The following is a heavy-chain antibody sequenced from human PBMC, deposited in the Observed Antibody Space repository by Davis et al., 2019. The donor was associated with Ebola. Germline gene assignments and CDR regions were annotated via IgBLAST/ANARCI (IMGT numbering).Heavy chain of an antibody. D-gene: IGHD1-26*01. V-gene: IGHV1-69*13. J-gene: IGHJ5*02. CDR1: GGTFSSYA. CDR2: IIPIFGTA. CDR3: ARGRIRYSGSYYSWFDP. Sequence: SVKVSCKASGGTFSSYAISWVRQAPGQGLEWMGGIIPIFGTANYAQKFQGRVTITADESTSTAYMELSSLRSEDTAVYYCARGRIRYSGSYYSWFDPWGQGTLVTVSS.